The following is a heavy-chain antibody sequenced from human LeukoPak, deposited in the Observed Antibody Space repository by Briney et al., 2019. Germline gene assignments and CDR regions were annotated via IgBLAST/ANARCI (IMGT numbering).Heavy chain of an antibody. V-gene: IGHV1-69*06. J-gene: IGHJ3*02. CDR1: GGTFSSYA. CDR3: ARDINPSIVVVTAIHDAFDI. D-gene: IGHD2-21*02. CDR2: IIPIFGTA. Sequence: SVKVSCKASGGTFSSYAISWVRQAPGQGLEWMGGIIPIFGTANYAQKFQGRVTITADKSTSTAYMELSSLRSEDTAVYYCARDINPSIVVVTAIHDAFDIWGQGTMVTVSS.